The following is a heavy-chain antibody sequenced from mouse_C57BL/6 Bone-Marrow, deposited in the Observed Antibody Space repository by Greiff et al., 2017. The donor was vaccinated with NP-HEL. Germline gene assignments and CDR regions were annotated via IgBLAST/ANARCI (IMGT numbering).Heavy chain of an antibody. CDR1: GYTFTSYW. J-gene: IGHJ2*01. D-gene: IGHD1-1*01. V-gene: IGHV1-61*01. CDR2: IYPSDSET. CDR3: ARSVFITTVVDYFDY. Sequence: VQLQQPGAELVRPGSSVKLSCKASGYTFTSYWMDWVKQRPGQGLEWIGNIYPSDSETHYNQKFKDKATLTVDKSSSTAYMQLSSLTSEDSAVYYCARSVFITTVVDYFDYWGQGTTLTVSS.